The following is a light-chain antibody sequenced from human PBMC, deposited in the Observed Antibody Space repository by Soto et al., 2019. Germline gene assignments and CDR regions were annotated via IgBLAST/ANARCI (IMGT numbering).Light chain of an antibody. CDR1: SSNVGGNP. J-gene: IGLJ1*01. CDR2: TNT. CDR3: SSWDDSLKGHV. V-gene: IGLV1-44*01. Sequence: QSVLTQPPSASGTPGQRVTISCSGSSSNVGGNPVNWYQHVPTTAPKLLIYTNTQRPSGVPARFSGSKSGTSASLAISGRQSADEADYYCSSWDDSLKGHVFGTGTKLTVL.